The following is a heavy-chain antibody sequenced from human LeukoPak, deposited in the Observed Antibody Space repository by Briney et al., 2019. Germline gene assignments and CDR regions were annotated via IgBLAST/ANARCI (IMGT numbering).Heavy chain of an antibody. CDR3: AKDGYSSSWSRPYYFDY. CDR2: ISGSGGST. D-gene: IGHD6-13*01. V-gene: IGHV3-23*01. Sequence: GGSLRLSCAASGFTFSSYTMNWVRQAPGKGLEWVSAISGSGGSTYYADSVKGRFTISRDNSKNTLYLQMNSLRAEDTAVYYCAKDGYSSSWSRPYYFDYWGQGTLVTVSS. CDR1: GFTFSSYT. J-gene: IGHJ4*02.